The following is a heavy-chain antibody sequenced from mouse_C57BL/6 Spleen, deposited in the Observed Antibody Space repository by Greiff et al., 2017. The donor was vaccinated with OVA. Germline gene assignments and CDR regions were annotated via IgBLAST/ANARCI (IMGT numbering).Heavy chain of an antibody. Sequence: VQLQQSGTVLARPGASVKMSCKTSGYTFTSYWMHWVKQRPGQGLEWIGAIYPGNSDTSYNQKFKGKAKLTAVTSASTAYMELSSLTNEDSAVYYCTRRYYGSRAYYFDYWGQGTTLTVSS. CDR2: IYPGNSDT. D-gene: IGHD1-1*01. V-gene: IGHV1-5*01. J-gene: IGHJ2*01. CDR3: TRRYYGSRAYYFDY. CDR1: GYTFTSYW.